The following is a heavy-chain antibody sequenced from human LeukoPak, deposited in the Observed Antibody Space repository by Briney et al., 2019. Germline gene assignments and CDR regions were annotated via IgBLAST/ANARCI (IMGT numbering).Heavy chain of an antibody. CDR1: GFTFSSYA. J-gene: IGHJ6*03. CDR3: ARTGTRGAIRGYYMGV. Sequence: GGSLRLSCAASGFTFSSYAMSWVRQAPGKGLEWVSAISGSGGSTYYADSVKGRFTISRDNAKNSLYLQMNSLRAEDTAVYYCARTGTRGAIRGYYMGVWGKGTTVSISS. CDR2: ISGSGGST. D-gene: IGHD3-10*01. V-gene: IGHV3-23*01.